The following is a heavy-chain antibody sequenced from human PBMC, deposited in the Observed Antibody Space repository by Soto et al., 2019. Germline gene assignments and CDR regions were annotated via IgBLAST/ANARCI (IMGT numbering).Heavy chain of an antibody. V-gene: IGHV3-21*04. CDR1: GFSFSSYS. Sequence: PGGSLRLSCAASGFSFSSYSMNGVRQAPGKGLEWVSSISSSSSYIYYADSVKGRFTISRDNAKNSLYLQMNSLRAEDTAVYYCASDARTGARVGGMDVWGQXPTVTVSS. CDR3: ASDARTGARVGGMDV. D-gene: IGHD1-26*01. CDR2: ISSSSSYI. J-gene: IGHJ6*02.